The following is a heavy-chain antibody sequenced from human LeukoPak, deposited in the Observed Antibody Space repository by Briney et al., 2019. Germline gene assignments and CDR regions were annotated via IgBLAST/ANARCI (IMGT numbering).Heavy chain of an antibody. D-gene: IGHD3-22*01. CDR2: LHASEST. J-gene: IGHJ3*01. Sequence: SETPSLTCTVSGAHISNYYWTWVRQSAAQGLEWIGRLHASESTIYNPSLKSRVTMSIDTSKDQLSLTLTSVTAADSAVYYCASLSSGAAFDVWGQGTVVTVSS. CDR1: GAHISNYY. V-gene: IGHV4-4*07. CDR3: ASLSSGAAFDV.